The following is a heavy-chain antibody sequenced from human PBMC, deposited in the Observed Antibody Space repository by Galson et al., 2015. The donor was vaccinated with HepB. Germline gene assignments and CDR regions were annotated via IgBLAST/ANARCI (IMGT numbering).Heavy chain of an antibody. CDR1: GFTFSSYA. CDR2: TSGSGDST. D-gene: IGHD6-19*01. V-gene: IGHV3-23*01. Sequence: SLRLSCAASGFTFSSYAMSWVRQASGKGPEWVAATSGSGDSTHYADSVKGRFSISRDNSKNTLSLQMNSLRADDTAVYYCVTGTYRSGWYVWGQGTLVTVSS. J-gene: IGHJ4*02. CDR3: VTGTYRSGWYV.